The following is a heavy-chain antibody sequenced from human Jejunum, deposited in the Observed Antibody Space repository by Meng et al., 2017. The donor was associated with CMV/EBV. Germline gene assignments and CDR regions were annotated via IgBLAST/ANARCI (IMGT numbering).Heavy chain of an antibody. D-gene: IGHD1-26*01. CDR1: GFDFKSDE. V-gene: IGHV3-48*03. Sequence: CEVSGFDFKSDEMNWVRQAPGKGLEWVSYIGGPGKAIYYADSVRGRFTISRDNAKNSLHLQMSGLRAEDTAVYYCARLQWAAFDFLGQGTLVTVSS. J-gene: IGHJ4*02. CDR2: IGGPGKAI. CDR3: ARLQWAAFDF.